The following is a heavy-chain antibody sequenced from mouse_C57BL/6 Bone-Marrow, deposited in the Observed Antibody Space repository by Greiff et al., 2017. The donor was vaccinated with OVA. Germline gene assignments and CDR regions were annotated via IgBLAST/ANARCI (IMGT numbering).Heavy chain of an antibody. CDR3: SRRGCLLPLSY. V-gene: IGHV1-76*01. CDR1: GYTFTDYY. Sequence: QVQLQQSGAELVKPGASVKLSCKASGYTFTDYYMYWVKQRPGQRLEWIARINPDSGSTYYNEKFKGKATMTAEKSSSTAYMQLSSLTSEDSAVYCCSRRGCLLPLSYWGQGTTVTVSA. D-gene: IGHD1-1*01. J-gene: IGHJ2*01. CDR2: INPDSGST.